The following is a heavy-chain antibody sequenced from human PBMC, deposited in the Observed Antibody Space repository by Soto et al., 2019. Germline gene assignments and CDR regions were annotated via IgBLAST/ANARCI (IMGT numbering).Heavy chain of an antibody. D-gene: IGHD5-12*01. Sequence: QVQLVESGGGVVQPGRSLRLSCAASGFTFSSYGMHWVRQAPGKGLEWVAVISYDGSNKNYADSVKGRFTISRDNSKNTLYLQMNSLRAEDTAVYYCAQQSGYSGYDLPYSSGWYFFDYWGQGTLVTVSS. CDR3: AQQSGYSGYDLPYSSGWYFFDY. V-gene: IGHV3-30*03. CDR1: GFTFSSYG. CDR2: ISYDGSNK. J-gene: IGHJ4*02.